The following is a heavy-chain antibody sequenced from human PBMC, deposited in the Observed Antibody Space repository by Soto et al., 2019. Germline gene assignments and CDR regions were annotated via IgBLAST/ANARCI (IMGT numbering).Heavy chain of an antibody. CDR1: GASISRYY. V-gene: IGHV4-59*01. D-gene: IGHD2-8*01. J-gene: IGHJ5*02. CDR3: ARDRSTYGGGGTGEVKEHWFDP. CDR2: AYYSGDT. Sequence: QVQLRESGPGVVKASETLSLTCSVSGASISRYYWSWIRQSPGQGLEWIGYAYYSGDTGYNPSLKSRVTMAIDTSKNQVSLKLTSVTAADTAVYYCARDRSTYGGGGTGEVKEHWFDPWGQGALVTVSS.